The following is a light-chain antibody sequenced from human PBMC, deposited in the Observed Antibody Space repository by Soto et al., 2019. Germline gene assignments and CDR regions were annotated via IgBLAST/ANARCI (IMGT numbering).Light chain of an antibody. CDR3: QQYGSSPQT. J-gene: IGKJ1*01. CDR2: GAS. Sequence: DIVMTQSPATLSVSPGELSTLCCRASQSVKTLLVWYQQKPGQAPRLLIYGASSRAAGIPDRFSGSGSGTDFTLTISRLEPEDFAVYYCQQYGSSPQTFGQGTKVDIK. V-gene: IGKV3-20*01. CDR1: QSVKTL.